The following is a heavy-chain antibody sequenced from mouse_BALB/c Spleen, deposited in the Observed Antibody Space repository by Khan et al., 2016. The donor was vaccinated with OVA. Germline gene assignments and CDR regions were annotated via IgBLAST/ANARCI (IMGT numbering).Heavy chain of an antibody. V-gene: IGHV9-3-1*01. Sequence: QIQLVQSGPELKKSGETVKISCKASGYTFTDYVMNWVKQAPGKGLRWMGWINTYTGEPTYADDFKGRFAFSLETSASTAYLQINNLKNEDTATYFCARFHGGYWGQGTTLTVSS. CDR2: INTYTGEP. CDR3: ARFHGGY. J-gene: IGHJ2*01. CDR1: GYTFTDYV.